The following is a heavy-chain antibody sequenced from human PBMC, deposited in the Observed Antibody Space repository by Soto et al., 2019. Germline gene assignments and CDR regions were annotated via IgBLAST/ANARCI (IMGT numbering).Heavy chain of an antibody. D-gene: IGHD2-15*01. CDR3: ARSRYWSGGSCYLRFFDY. CDR1: GYTFTSYG. CDR2: ISAYNGNT. J-gene: IGHJ4*02. V-gene: IGHV1-18*01. Sequence: QVQLVQSGAEVKKPGASVKVSCKASGYTFTSYGISWVRQAPGQGLEWMGWISAYNGNTNYAQKLQGRVTMTTDTATSTAYRELRSLRSDDTAVYYCARSRYWSGGSCYLRFFDYWGQGTLVTVSS.